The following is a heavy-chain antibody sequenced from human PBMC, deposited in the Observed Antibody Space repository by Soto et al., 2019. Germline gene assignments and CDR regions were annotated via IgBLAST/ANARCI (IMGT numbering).Heavy chain of an antibody. V-gene: IGHV4-59*02. J-gene: IGHJ4*02. CDR1: DGSVSGDY. Sequence: PSGILSLTCSVSDGSVSGDYWSWVRQPPGKGLEWIGFTHHTETAYYYPSLKSRLTLSLDTSKNTFSLMLTSVTAADTAVYYCERLGVCGDDCYSFDSWGQGSLVNVSS. D-gene: IGHD2-21*02. CDR3: ERLGVCGDDCYSFDS. CDR2: THHTETA.